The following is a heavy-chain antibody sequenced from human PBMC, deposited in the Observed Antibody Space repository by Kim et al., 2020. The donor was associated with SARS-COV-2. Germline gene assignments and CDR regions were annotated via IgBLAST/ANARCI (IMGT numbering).Heavy chain of an antibody. V-gene: IGHV1-46*01. J-gene: IGHJ5*02. Sequence: ASVKVSCKASGYSFTTHYLHWARQAPGQGLEWMAIINPGGGNTSYAQKFQGRVTVTRDTSTSTVYMVLSSLRSEDTAVYYCARHVSVSSTWDPWGQGTLV. CDR2: INPGGGNT. CDR3: ARHVSVSSTWDP. CDR1: GYSFTTHY. D-gene: IGHD3-10*02.